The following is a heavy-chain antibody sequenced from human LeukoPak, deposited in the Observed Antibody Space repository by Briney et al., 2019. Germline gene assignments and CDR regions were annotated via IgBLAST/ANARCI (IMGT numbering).Heavy chain of an antibody. CDR2: ISSSSSTI. CDR1: GFTFSTYS. Sequence: GGSLRLSCAASGFTFSTYSMNWVRQAPGKGLEWVSYISSSSSTIYYADSVKGRFTISRDNAKNSLYLQMNSLRAEDTAVYYCARGSTYYDSSGQAPFDYGGQETLVTVSS. J-gene: IGHJ4*02. V-gene: IGHV3-48*01. D-gene: IGHD3-22*01. CDR3: ARGSTYYDSSGQAPFDY.